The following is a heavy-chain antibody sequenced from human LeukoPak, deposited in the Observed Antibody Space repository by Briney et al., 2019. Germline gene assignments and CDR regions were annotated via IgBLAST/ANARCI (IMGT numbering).Heavy chain of an antibody. CDR2: IIPIFGMV. V-gene: IGHV1-69*13. D-gene: IGHD4-17*01. J-gene: IGHJ5*02. CDR1: GDTLSNYA. CDR3: ARHSVKGNSHWFDP. Sequence: VKVSCKASGDTLSNYAVSWVRQAPGQGLEWMGNIIPIFGMVEYTQKFQGRVTFSTDESTSTVYMELSSLRSDDTAVFYCARHSVKGNSHWFDPWGQGTLVTVSS.